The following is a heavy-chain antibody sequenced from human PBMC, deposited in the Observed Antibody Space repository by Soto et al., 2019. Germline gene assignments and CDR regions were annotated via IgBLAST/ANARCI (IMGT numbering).Heavy chain of an antibody. J-gene: IGHJ4*02. CDR3: AAMVRGYWVDY. D-gene: IGHD3-10*01. V-gene: IGHV1-18*01. Sequence: QVQLVQSGAEVKKPGASVKVSCKASGYTFTSYGISWVRQAPGQGLEWMGWISAYNGNTSYAQKLPGRVTMTTDTPKSTAYMELSSLRSYDTAVYYCAAMVRGYWVDYWGQGTLVTVSS. CDR2: ISAYNGNT. CDR1: GYTFTSYG.